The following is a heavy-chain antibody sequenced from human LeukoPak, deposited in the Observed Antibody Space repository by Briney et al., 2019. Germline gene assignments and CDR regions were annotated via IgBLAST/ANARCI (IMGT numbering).Heavy chain of an antibody. CDR2: ISSSSYI. D-gene: IGHD1-7*01. CDR3: ARDLGWGTANNWFDP. V-gene: IGHV3-21*01. Sequence: PGGSLRLSCAASGFTFSSYSMNWVRQAPGKGLEWVSTISSSSYIDYADSVKGRFTISRDNAKNLLYLQMNSLRGDDTAVYHCARDLGWGTANNWFDPWGQGTLVIVSS. J-gene: IGHJ5*02. CDR1: GFTFSSYS.